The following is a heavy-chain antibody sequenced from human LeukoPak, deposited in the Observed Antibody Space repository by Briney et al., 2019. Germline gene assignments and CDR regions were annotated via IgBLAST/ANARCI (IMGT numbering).Heavy chain of an antibody. CDR3: ARVPRSYYYYYYMDV. V-gene: IGHV4-4*07. J-gene: IGHJ6*03. CDR2: IYTSGST. Sequence: SETLSLTCTVSDGSISNYYWSWIRQPAGKGLEWIGRIYTSGSTNYNPSLKSRVTMSIDTSKNQFSLKLSSVTAADTAVYYCARVPRSYYYYYYMDVWGEGTTVTVSS. CDR1: DGSISNYY.